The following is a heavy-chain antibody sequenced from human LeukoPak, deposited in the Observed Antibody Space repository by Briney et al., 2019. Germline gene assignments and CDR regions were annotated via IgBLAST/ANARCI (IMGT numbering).Heavy chain of an antibody. D-gene: IGHD1-26*01. J-gene: IGHJ3*02. V-gene: IGHV3-30*18. CDR1: KFTFGSYG. CDR2: ISYDGRNE. CDR3: AKDQGHWRVSFSAFDM. Sequence: PGGSVRLSCAASKFTFGSYGMHWVRQAPGKGLEGVTVISYDGRNEYYGVSVKGRFTITRDNSKNTLYLQMNSLRTEDTAVYYCAKDQGHWRVSFSAFDMWGQGTMVTVSS.